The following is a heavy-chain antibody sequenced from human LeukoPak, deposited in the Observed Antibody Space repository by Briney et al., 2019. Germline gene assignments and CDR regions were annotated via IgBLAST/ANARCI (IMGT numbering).Heavy chain of an antibody. CDR1: GFTFSSYA. V-gene: IGHV3-23*01. Sequence: GGSLKLSCAASGFTFSSYAMSWVRQAPGKGLEWVSAISGSGGSTYYADSVKGRFTISRDNSKNTLYLQMNSLRAEDTAVYYCAKVREQLVGARYWGQGTLVTVSS. CDR3: AKVREQLVGARY. CDR2: ISGSGGST. D-gene: IGHD6-6*01. J-gene: IGHJ4*02.